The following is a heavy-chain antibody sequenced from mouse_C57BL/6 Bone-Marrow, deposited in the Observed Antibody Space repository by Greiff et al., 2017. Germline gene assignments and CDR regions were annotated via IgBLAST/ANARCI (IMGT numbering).Heavy chain of an antibody. Sequence: QVQLQQPGAELVMPGASVQLSCKASGYTFPSYWMHWVKQRPGQGLEWIGEIDPSDSYTNYNQKFKGKSTLTVDKPSSTAYMQLSSLTSEDSAVYYWARGPYDGYYVDWYFDVWGTGTTVTVSS. CDR1: GYTFPSYW. CDR3: ARGPYDGYYVDWYFDV. V-gene: IGHV1-69*01. CDR2: IDPSDSYT. J-gene: IGHJ1*03. D-gene: IGHD2-3*01.